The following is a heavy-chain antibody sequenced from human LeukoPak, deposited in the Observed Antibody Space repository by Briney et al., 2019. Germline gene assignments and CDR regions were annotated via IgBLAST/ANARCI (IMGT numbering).Heavy chain of an antibody. CDR3: ARANWADAFDF. D-gene: IGHD7-27*01. CDR2: ITSTDRNL. Sequence: AGGSLRLSCEGSGFTFSSYSMSWIRQAPGKGLEWVSSITSTDRNLDYADSVKGRFTISRDNAKSSLYLQMNSLRAEDTAMYYCARANWADAFDFWGLGTMVTVSS. J-gene: IGHJ3*01. V-gene: IGHV3-21*06. CDR1: GFTFSSYS.